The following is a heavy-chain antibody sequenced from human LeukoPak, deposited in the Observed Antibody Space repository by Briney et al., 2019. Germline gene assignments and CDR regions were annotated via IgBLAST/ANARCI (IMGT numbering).Heavy chain of an antibody. V-gene: IGHV3-23*01. Sequence: GGSLRLSCSASGFTFSSFAISWVRQGPGKVLEWVASIIGRGDGTSYADSVKGRFTISRDNTKNTLYLQMNSLRAEDTAVYYCAKAEYCSSTTCYAFDVWGQGTMVTVSS. CDR3: AKAEYCSSTTCYAFDV. J-gene: IGHJ3*01. D-gene: IGHD2-2*01. CDR1: GFTFSSFA. CDR2: IIGRGDGT.